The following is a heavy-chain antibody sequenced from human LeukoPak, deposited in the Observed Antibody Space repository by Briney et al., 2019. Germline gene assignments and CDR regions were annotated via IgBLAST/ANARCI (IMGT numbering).Heavy chain of an antibody. CDR3: ARGQGTVTTH. Sequence: SETLSLTCAVSGGSFSGYYWTWIRQPPGKGLEWIGETNHSGSANYNPSLKSRVTISLDTSKNQFSLKLSSVTVADTAVYYCARGQGTVTTHWGQGTLVTVSS. CDR1: GGSFSGYY. D-gene: IGHD4-17*01. J-gene: IGHJ4*02. V-gene: IGHV4-34*01. CDR2: TNHSGSA.